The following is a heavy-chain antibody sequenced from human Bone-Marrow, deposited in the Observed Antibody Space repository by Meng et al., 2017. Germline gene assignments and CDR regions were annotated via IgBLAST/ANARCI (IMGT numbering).Heavy chain of an antibody. CDR1: GGSFSAYD. D-gene: IGHD2-21*01. J-gene: IGHJ4*02. Sequence: QVQVQQWGAGLLKPSETLSLTCAVYGGSFSAYDGSWIGQPPGKGLEWLGQINHSGSTNDNPSLKSRVTISIDTSRNQLSLKLSSVTAADTAVYYCRLAYCMGDCVDYWGQGTLVTVSS. V-gene: IGHV4-34*01. CDR2: INHSGST. CDR3: RLAYCMGDCVDY.